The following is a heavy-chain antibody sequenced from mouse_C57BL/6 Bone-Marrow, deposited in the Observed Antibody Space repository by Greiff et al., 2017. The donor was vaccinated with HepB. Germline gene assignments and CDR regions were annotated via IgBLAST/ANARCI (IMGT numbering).Heavy chain of an antibody. CDR1: GYTFTSYW. Sequence: QVQLKQSGAELAKPGASVKLSCKASGYTFTSYWMHWVKQRPGQGLEWIGYINPSSGYTKYNQKFKDEATLTADKSSSTAYMQLSSLTYEDSAVYYCAREALLYYYFNYYFDYWGQGTTLTVSS. J-gene: IGHJ2*01. CDR3: AREALLYYYFNYYFDY. V-gene: IGHV1-7*01. D-gene: IGHD1-1*01. CDR2: INPSSGYT.